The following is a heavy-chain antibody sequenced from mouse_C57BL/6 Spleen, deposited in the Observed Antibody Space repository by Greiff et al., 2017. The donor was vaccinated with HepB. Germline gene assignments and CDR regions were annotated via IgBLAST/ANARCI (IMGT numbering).Heavy chain of an antibody. J-gene: IGHJ1*03. D-gene: IGHD1-1*01. CDR2: ISDGGSYT. CDR1: GFTFSSYA. V-gene: IGHV5-4*01. Sequence: EVQLQESGGGLVKPGGSLKLSCAASGFTFSSYAMSWVRQTPEKRLEWVATISDGGSYTYYPDNVKGRFTISRDNAKNNLYLQMSHLKSEDTAMYYCARDTDYYGSSYWYFDVWGTGTTVTVSS. CDR3: ARDTDYYGSSYWYFDV.